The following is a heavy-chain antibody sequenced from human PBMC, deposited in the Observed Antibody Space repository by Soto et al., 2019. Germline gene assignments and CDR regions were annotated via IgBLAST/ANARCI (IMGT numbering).Heavy chain of an antibody. CDR1: GGSIRSGDYY. CDR2: IYYSGSA. CDR3: AREVSSNWHYFDY. Sequence: PSETLSLTCIVSGGSIRSGDYYWSWIRQHPGKGLEWVGYIYYSGSAYYNLSLKSRVTMSVDTSKNQFSLKLSSVTAADTAIYFCAREVSSNWHYFDYWGQGTLVTVSS. V-gene: IGHV4-31*03. D-gene: IGHD6-13*01. J-gene: IGHJ4*02.